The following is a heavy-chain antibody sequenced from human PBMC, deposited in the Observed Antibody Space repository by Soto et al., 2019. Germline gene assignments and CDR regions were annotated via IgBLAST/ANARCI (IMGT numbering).Heavy chain of an antibody. CDR2: INWNSDYK. CDR1: GFTFDDYA. CDR3: AKHLTYRDDYGDFWGWG. D-gene: IGHD4-17*01. V-gene: IGHV3-9*01. J-gene: IGHJ4*02. Sequence: EVQLVESGGGLVQPGRSLRLSCAASGFTFDDYAMHWVRQAPGKGLEWVSGINWNSDYKGYADSVKGRFPISRDNAKNSLYLEMNSLRPEDTALYYCAKHLTYRDDYGDFWGWGWGQGTLVTVSS.